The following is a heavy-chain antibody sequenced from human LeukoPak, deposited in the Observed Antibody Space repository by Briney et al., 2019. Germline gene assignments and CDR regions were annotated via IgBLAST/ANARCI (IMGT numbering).Heavy chain of an antibody. Sequence: GRSLRLSCAASGFTFSSYGIHWVRQAPGKGLEWVAGVWCDGSNKHYADSVKGRFTVSSDSSKNTLYLQMNSLRAEDTAVSYCARGLDSTGWYYCDYWGQGTLVSVPS. V-gene: IGHV3-33*01. CDR3: ARGLDSTGWYYCDY. CDR1: GFTFSSYG. CDR2: VWCDGSNK. D-gene: IGHD6-19*01. J-gene: IGHJ4*02.